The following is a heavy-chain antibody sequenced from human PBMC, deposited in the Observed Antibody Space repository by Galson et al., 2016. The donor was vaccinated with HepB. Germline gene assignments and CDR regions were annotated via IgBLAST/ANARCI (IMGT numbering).Heavy chain of an antibody. CDR2: IWFDGSYK. V-gene: IGHV3-33*01. CDR3: AREGLFCNTATCYYLYNMDV. D-gene: IGHD2-2*01. J-gene: IGHJ6*03. Sequence: GKGLEWVAVIWFDGSYKFYADSVKGRLTTSRDNSKNTVYLQMNSLRAADTAVYYCAREGLFCNTATCYYLYNMDVWGQGTAVTVSS.